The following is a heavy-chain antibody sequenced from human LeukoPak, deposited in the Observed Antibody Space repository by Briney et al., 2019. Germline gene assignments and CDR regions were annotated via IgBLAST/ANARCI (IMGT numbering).Heavy chain of an antibody. CDR3: AKDLVVGALDY. J-gene: IGHJ4*02. CDR1: RFTFSSYG. Sequence: GGSLRLSCAASRFTFSSYGMHWVRQAPGKGLEWVSSISGSGGSTYYADSVKGRFTISRDNSRNMLFLQMNSLRADDTAVYYCAKDLVVGALDYWGQGTLVTVSS. V-gene: IGHV3-23*01. CDR2: ISGSGGST. D-gene: IGHD1-26*01.